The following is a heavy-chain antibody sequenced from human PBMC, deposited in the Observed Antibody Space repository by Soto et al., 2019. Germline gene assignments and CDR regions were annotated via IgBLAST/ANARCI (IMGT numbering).Heavy chain of an antibody. J-gene: IGHJ4*02. CDR1: GGSISSYY. CDR2: IYYSGST. Sequence: QVQLQESGPGLVKPSETLSLTCTVSGGSISSYYWSWIRQPPGKGLEWIGYIYYSGSTNYNPSLKSRVTISVDTAKYQFSLKLSSVTAADTAVYYCAREAGGDGSGSDFDYGGQGTLVTVSS. V-gene: IGHV4-59*01. CDR3: AREAGGDGSGSDFDY. D-gene: IGHD3-10*01.